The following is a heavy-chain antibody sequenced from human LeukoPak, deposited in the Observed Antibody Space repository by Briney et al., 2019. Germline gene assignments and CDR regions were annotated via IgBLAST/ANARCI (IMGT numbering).Heavy chain of an antibody. CDR3: ARSPDEYYDSWSGPPAAQGYFQH. CDR1: GGSISSGSYY. CDR2: IYTSGST. Sequence: PSQTLSLTCTVSGGSISSGSYYWSWIRQPAGKGLEWIGRIYTSGSTNYNPSLKSRVTISVDTSKNQFSLKLSSVTAADTAVYYCARSPDEYYDSWSGPPAAQGYFQHWGQGTLVTVSS. D-gene: IGHD3-3*01. V-gene: IGHV4-61*02. J-gene: IGHJ1*01.